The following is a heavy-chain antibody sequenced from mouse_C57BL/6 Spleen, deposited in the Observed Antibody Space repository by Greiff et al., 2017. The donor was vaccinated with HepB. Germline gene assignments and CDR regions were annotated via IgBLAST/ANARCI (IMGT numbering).Heavy chain of an antibody. CDR3: ARSLYYYGSSLMDY. D-gene: IGHD1-1*01. J-gene: IGHJ4*01. Sequence: QVQLQQPGAELVRPGSSVKLSCKASGYTFTSYWMHWVKQRPIQGLEWIGNIDPSDSETHYNQKFKDKATLTVDKSSSTAYMQLSSLTSEDSAVYYCARSLYYYGSSLMDYWGQGTSVTVSS. V-gene: IGHV1-52*01. CDR2: IDPSDSET. CDR1: GYTFTSYW.